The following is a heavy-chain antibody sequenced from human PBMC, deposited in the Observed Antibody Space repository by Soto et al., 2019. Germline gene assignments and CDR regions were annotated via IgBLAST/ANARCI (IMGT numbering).Heavy chain of an antibody. CDR1: GGSMITYY. J-gene: IGHJ4*02. V-gene: IGHV4-59*01. CDR2: VHHSGST. CDR3: AREVRDGSDLDWDY. D-gene: IGHD2-8*02. Sequence: QVQLQESGPGLVKPSETLSLTCTVSGGSMITYYWSWIRQSPGKGLEWIGYVHHSGSTLYNPSRRNRATVSLDRSNIQFFLKLTSVTSAYTAFFYCAREVRDGSDLDWDYWGQGILVTVYS.